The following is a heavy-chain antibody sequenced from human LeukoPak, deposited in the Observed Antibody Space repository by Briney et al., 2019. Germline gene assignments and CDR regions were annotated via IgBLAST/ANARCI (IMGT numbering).Heavy chain of an antibody. D-gene: IGHD6-13*01. CDR3: ARGSSSSWPYFDY. J-gene: IGHJ4*02. CDR1: GGSISSGSYY. Sequence: KPSETLSLTCTVSGGSISSGSYYWSWIRQPAGKGLEWIGRIYTSGSTNYNPSLKSRVTISVDTSKNQFSLKLSSVTAADTAVYYCARGSSSSWPYFDYWGQGTLVTVSS. CDR2: IYTSGST. V-gene: IGHV4-61*02.